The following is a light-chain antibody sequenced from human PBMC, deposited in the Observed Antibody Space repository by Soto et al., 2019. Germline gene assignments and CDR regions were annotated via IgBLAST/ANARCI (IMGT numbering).Light chain of an antibody. J-gene: IGKJ1*01. CDR3: QQYNSYSGP. V-gene: IGKV1-5*01. Sequence: DIQMTQSPSTLSASVGDRVTITCRASQSISSWWAWYQQKPGKAPKLLIYDASSLESGVPSRFSGSGSGTECTLTISSLQPDDFAPYYCQQYNSYSGPFGQGTKVEIK. CDR2: DAS. CDR1: QSISSW.